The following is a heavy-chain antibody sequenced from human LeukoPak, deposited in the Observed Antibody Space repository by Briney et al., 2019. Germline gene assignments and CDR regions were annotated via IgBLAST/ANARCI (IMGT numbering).Heavy chain of an antibody. J-gene: IGHJ3*02. V-gene: IGHV3-64*01. CDR2: ISSNGGST. D-gene: IGHD4-17*01. CDR1: GFTFSSYA. CDR3: ARGLRRNAFDI. Sequence: GGSLRLSCAASGFTFSSYAMHWVRQAPGKGLEYVSAISSNGGSTYYANSVKGRFTISRDNSKNTLYLQMSSLRAEDMAVYYCARGLRRNAFDIWGQGTMVTVSS.